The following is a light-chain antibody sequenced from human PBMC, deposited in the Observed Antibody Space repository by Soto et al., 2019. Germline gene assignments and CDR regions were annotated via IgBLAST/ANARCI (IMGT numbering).Light chain of an antibody. J-gene: IGKJ2*01. CDR1: QSISSNF. V-gene: IGKV3-20*01. Sequence: EFVLTQSPGTLSLSPGERATLSCRASQSISSNFLAWYQHKPGQAPRLLIHGASFRGTGIPDRFSGGGSGTDFTLTISSLEPEDFALYSCQQYNKWPPLYTFGQGTKLEIK. CDR3: QQYNKWPPLYT. CDR2: GAS.